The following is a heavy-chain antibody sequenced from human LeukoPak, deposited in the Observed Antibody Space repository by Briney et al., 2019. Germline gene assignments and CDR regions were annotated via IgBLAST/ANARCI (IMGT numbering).Heavy chain of an antibody. D-gene: IGHD1-26*01. V-gene: IGHV4-34*01. Sequence: SETLSLTCAVYGGSFNGYYWTWIRQPPGKGLEWIGEINRGGDTNYNPSLQSRVTISVDTSKTQVSLKLNSVTAADTALYYCARGVGTGSYFFNWGQGTLVTVSS. CDR2: INRGGDT. CDR3: ARGVGTGSYFFN. CDR1: GGSFNGYY. J-gene: IGHJ4*02.